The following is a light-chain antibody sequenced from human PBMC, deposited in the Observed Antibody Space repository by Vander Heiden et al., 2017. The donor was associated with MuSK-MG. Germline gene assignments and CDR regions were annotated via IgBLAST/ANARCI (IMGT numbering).Light chain of an antibody. CDR2: WAS. J-gene: IGKJ1*01. V-gene: IGKV4-1*01. CDR3: QQDDNSLWT. CDR1: QSVLYSSDNKNY. Sequence: DIVMTQSPDSLAVSLGERATINCKSSQSVLYSSDNKNYLAWYQQKPGQPPKLLIHWASTRESGVPDRFSGSGSGTDFTLTISRLQAEDVAVYYCQQDDNSLWTFGQGTKVEIK.